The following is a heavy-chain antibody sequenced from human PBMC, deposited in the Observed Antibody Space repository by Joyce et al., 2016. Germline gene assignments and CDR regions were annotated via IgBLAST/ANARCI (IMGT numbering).Heavy chain of an antibody. J-gene: IGHJ4*02. D-gene: IGHD3-22*01. V-gene: IGHV4-39*01. CDR1: GGSISRRNFY. CDR2: MYHRGSP. CDR3: ARQPSSEPFDY. Sequence: QLQLQESGPGLVKPSETLSLNCAVSGGSISRRNFYWGWIRQPPGKGLEWIGRMYHRGSPYLNPSLKSRVTISKDTSKNQLSLGLSSVTAADTAVYYCARQPSSEPFDYWGQGTLITVSS.